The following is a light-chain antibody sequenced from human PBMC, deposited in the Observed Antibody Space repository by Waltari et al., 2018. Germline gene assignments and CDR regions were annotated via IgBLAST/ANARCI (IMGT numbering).Light chain of an antibody. V-gene: IGLV8-61*01. CDR2: RTK. J-gene: IGLJ3*02. CDR1: SGSVANSSY. CDR3: MLHMGSGISM. Sequence: QTVVTQEPSFSVSLGGTVTLTCGLTSGSVANSSYPSWYHQTPGQIHRTRIYRTKTGPSGVPDSFSASIIGNKAALTITGTQSEAESDYYCMLHMGSGISMFGGGNKLTVL.